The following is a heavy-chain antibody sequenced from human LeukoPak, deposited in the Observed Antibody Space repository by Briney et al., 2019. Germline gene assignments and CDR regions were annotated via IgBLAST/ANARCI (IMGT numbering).Heavy chain of an antibody. CDR3: ASEGDYGDFYWFDP. D-gene: IGHD4-17*01. V-gene: IGHV3-7*01. Sequence: GGSLRLSCAASGFTFSSYWMSWVRQAPGKGLEWVANIKQDGSEKYYVDSVKGRFTIPRDNAKNSLYLQMNSLRAEDTAVYYCASEGDYGDFYWFDPWGQGTLVTVSS. CDR1: GFTFSSYW. J-gene: IGHJ5*02. CDR2: IKQDGSEK.